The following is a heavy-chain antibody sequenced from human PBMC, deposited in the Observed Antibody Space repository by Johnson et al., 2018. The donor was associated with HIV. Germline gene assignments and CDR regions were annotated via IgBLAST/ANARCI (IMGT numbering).Heavy chain of an antibody. CDR3: ARGVEMATIGGLDI. CDR2: IYSGGST. J-gene: IGHJ3*02. CDR1: GFTVSSNY. D-gene: IGHD5-24*01. V-gene: IGHV3-53*01. Sequence: VQLVESGGGLIQPGGSLRLSCAASGFTVSSNYMSWVRQAPGKGLAWVSVIYSGGSTYYADSVKGRVTISRDNSKNTPYLQMTSLRAEDTAVYYCARGVEMATIGGLDIWGQGTMVTVSS.